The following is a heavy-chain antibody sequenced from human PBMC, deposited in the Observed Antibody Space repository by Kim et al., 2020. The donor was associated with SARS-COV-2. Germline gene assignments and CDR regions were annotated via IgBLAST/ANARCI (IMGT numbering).Heavy chain of an antibody. CDR1: GFTFSSYS. Sequence: GGSLRLSCAASGFTFSSYSMNWVRQAPGKGLEWVSSISGSSSYIYYADSVKGRFTISRDNAKNSLYLQMNSLRAEDTAVYYCATLTTVTTRYNWFDPWGQGTLVTVSS. CDR2: ISGSSSYI. J-gene: IGHJ5*02. V-gene: IGHV3-21*01. CDR3: ATLTTVTTRYNWFDP. D-gene: IGHD4-17*01.